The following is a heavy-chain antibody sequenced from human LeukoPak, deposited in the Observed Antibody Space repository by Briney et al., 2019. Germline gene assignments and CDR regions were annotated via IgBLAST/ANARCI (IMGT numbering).Heavy chain of an antibody. CDR2: ISYDGSNK. Sequence: GGSLRLSCAASGFTFSSYAMHWVRQAPGKGLEWVAVISYDGSNKYYADSVKGRFTISRDNSNNTLYLQMNSLRAEDTAVYYCASNYVHYYYYYGMDVWGQGTTVTVSS. J-gene: IGHJ6*02. CDR1: GFTFSSYA. CDR3: ASNYVHYYYYYGMDV. V-gene: IGHV3-30-3*01. D-gene: IGHD4-11*01.